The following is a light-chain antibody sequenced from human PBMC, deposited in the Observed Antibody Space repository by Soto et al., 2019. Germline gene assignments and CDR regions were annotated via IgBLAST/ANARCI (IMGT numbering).Light chain of an antibody. CDR2: EVS. CDR3: CSYAGSSTDV. Sequence: QSALTQPASVSGSPGQSITISCTGASSNIGTYNLVSWYQQHPGKAPKLIIYEVSKWPSGVSNRFSGSKSGNAASLTISGHQDEDEADYYCCSYAGSSTDVFGGGTKLTVL. J-gene: IGLJ2*01. CDR1: SSNIGTYNL. V-gene: IGLV2-23*02.